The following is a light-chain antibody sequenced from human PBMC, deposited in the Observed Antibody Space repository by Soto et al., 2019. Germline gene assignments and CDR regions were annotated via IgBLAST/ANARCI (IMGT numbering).Light chain of an antibody. J-gene: IGKJ1*01. Sequence: DIQMTQSPSSLSASVGDSVTISCRASQSISSHLNWYQQKPGKVPKLLIYGASSLHSGVPSRFSGSGSGTDFTLTISSLQPEDFATYYCQQTYLPPWTFGQGAKVEIK. V-gene: IGKV1-39*01. CDR2: GAS. CDR1: QSISSH. CDR3: QQTYLPPWT.